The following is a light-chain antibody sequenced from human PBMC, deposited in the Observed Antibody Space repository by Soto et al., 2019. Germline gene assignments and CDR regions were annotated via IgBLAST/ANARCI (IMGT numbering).Light chain of an antibody. CDR2: GAS. CDR3: QQYGSSPPWT. CDR1: QSVSSSY. Sequence: IVLTQSPGTLSLSPGERATLSCRATQSVSSSYLAWYQQKPRQAPRLLIYGASSRATGSPDRFSGSGSGTDFPLTISSLEPEDFAVYCCQQYGSSPPWTFGQGTKVELK. V-gene: IGKV3-20*01. J-gene: IGKJ1*01.